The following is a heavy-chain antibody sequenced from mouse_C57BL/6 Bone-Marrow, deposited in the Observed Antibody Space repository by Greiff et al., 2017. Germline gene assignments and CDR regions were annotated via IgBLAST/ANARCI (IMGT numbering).Heavy chain of an antibody. Sequence: LQQPGAELVRPGSSVKLSCKASGYTFTSYWMHWVKQRPIQGLEWIGNIDPSDSETHYNQKFKDKATLTVDKSSSTAYMQLSSLTSEDSAVYYCARDYGSSYCYAMDYWGQGTSVTVSS. CDR1: GYTFTSYW. D-gene: IGHD1-1*01. CDR3: ARDYGSSYCYAMDY. V-gene: IGHV1-52*01. J-gene: IGHJ4*01. CDR2: IDPSDSET.